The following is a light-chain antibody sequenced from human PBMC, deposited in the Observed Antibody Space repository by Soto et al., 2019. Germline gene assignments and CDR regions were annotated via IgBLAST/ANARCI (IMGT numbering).Light chain of an antibody. J-gene: IGLJ1*01. V-gene: IGLV2-23*01. CDR2: EGT. Sequence: QSALTQPASVSASPGQSITIPCTGTSSDVGSYNLVSWFQQHPGKVPKLLIYEGTKRPSGLSDRFSGSKSGTTASLTISGLQAEDEADYYCCSFTSSHTHAFGAGTKVTVL. CDR1: SSDVGSYNL. CDR3: CSFTSSHTHA.